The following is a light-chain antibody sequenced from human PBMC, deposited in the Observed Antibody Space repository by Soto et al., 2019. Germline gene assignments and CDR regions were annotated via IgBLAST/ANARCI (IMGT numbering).Light chain of an antibody. V-gene: IGKV3-20*01. CDR3: QHYDSSPWT. J-gene: IGKJ1*01. CDR1: QSVSSNY. CDR2: GAS. Sequence: DIVLSQSPDTLSLSAGERATLSCRTSQSVSSNYLVCYQQKPGQTPRLLIYGASSRASGIPGRFSGSGSGTDFTLTSSMLESEDFAVYYCQHYDSSPWTFGQGTKVDIK.